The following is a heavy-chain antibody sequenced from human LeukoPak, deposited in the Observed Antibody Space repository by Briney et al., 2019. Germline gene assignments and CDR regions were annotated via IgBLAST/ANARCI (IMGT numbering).Heavy chain of an antibody. V-gene: IGHV4-59*01. Sequence: PSETLSLTCTVSGASITSYYWNWSRQPPGKGREWSGYIHYIGITHYNPSPKSRVTLSVDTSKHQFSLKLRSVTAADTAVYYCARVLSPHRSSWYWFARWGQGTLVTVYS. CDR3: ARVLSPHRSSWYWFAR. D-gene: IGHD6-13*01. J-gene: IGHJ5*02. CDR2: IHYIGIT. CDR1: GASITSYY.